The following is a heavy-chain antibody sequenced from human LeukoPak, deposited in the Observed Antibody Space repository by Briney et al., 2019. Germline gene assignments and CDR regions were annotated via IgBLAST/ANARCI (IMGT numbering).Heavy chain of an antibody. J-gene: IGHJ4*02. CDR3: ARDRHSSGWYADY. V-gene: IGHV3-21*01. D-gene: IGHD6-19*01. CDR1: GFTFSSYS. Sequence: GGSLRLSCAASGFTFSSYSMNWVRQAPGKGLEWASSISSSSSYIYYADSVKGRFTISRDNAKNSLYLQMNSLRAEDTAVYYCARDRHSSGWYADYWGQGTLVTVSS. CDR2: ISSSSSYI.